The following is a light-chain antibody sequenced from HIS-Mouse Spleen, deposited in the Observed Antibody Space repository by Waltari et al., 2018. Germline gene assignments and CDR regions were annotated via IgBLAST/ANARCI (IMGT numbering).Light chain of an antibody. CDR1: SSDVGGYNY. CDR3: SSYTSSTGV. Sequence: QSALTQPASVSGSPGQSITISCTGTSSDVGGYNYVPWYQQHPGKAPKLMIYDVSNRPSGVSNRCSGSKSGNTASLTISGLQAEDEADYYCSSYTSSTGVFGGGTKLTVL. CDR2: DVS. J-gene: IGLJ3*02. V-gene: IGLV2-14*03.